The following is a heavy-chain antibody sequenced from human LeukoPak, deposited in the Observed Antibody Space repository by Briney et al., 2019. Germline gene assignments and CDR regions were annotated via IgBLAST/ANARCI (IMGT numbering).Heavy chain of an antibody. Sequence: GGSLRLSCSASGFTFSSYAMHWVRQAPGKGLEYVSAVSSNGHSTYYADSVKGRFTISRDNSKNTLYLQMSSLRAEDTAVYYCVKDVYDISTGYKHFDYWGQGTLVTVSP. J-gene: IGHJ4*02. CDR1: GFTFSSYA. D-gene: IGHD3-9*01. V-gene: IGHV3-64D*06. CDR2: VSSNGHST. CDR3: VKDVYDISTGYKHFDY.